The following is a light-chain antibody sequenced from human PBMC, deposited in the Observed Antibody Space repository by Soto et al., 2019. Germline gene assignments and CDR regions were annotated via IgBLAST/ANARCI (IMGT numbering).Light chain of an antibody. J-gene: IGKJ4*01. CDR2: AAS. Sequence: AIRMTQSPSSFSASTGDRVTITCRASQGMRSYLAWYQQKPGKAPKLLIYAASTLQSGVPSRFSGSGSGTDFTLTIRCLQSEDFATYYCQQYYSYPATFGGGTKVDI. CDR3: QQYYSYPAT. CDR1: QGMRSY. V-gene: IGKV1-8*01.